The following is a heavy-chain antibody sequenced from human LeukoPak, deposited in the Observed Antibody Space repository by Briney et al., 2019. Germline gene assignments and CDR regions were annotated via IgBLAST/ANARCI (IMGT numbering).Heavy chain of an antibody. CDR3: ARSTSDYGDYLNWFDP. V-gene: IGHV4-59*01. Sequence: NPSETLSLTCAVYGGSFSGYYWSWIRQPPGKGLEWIGYIYYSGSTNYNPSLKSRVTISVDTSKNQFSLKLSSVTAADTAVYYCARSTSDYGDYLNWFDPWGQGTLVTVSS. CDR1: GGSFSGYY. D-gene: IGHD4-17*01. CDR2: IYYSGST. J-gene: IGHJ5*02.